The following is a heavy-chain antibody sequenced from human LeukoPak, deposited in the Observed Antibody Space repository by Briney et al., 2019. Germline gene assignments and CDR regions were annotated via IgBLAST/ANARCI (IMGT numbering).Heavy chain of an antibody. Sequence: GGSLRLSCAASGFTFSSYAMSWVRQAPGKGLEWVSAISGSGGSTYYADSVKGRFTISRDNSKNTLYLQMSSLRAEDTAVYYCAKFNMIVVVITPFDYWGQGTLVTVSS. CDR2: ISGSGGST. J-gene: IGHJ4*02. CDR1: GFTFSSYA. D-gene: IGHD3-22*01. CDR3: AKFNMIVVVITPFDY. V-gene: IGHV3-23*01.